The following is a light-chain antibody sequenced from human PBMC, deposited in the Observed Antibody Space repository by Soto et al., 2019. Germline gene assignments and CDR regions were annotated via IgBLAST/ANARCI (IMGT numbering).Light chain of an antibody. CDR1: TGAVTSGHY. V-gene: IGLV7-46*01. Sequence: QAVVTQEPSLTVSPGGTVTLTCGSSTGAVTSGHYPYWFQQKPGQAPRTLIYDTSNKHSWTPARFSGSLLGGKAALTLSGAQPGDEAEYYCLLSYSGARSVVFGGGTKLTVL. CDR3: LLSYSGARSVV. J-gene: IGLJ2*01. CDR2: DTS.